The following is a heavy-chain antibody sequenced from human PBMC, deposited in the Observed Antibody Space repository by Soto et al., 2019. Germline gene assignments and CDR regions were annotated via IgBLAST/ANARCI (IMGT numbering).Heavy chain of an antibody. CDR2: ISSSSSYT. J-gene: IGHJ4*02. Sequence: PGGSLRLSCAASGFTFSDYYMSWIRQAPGKGLEWVSYISSSSSYTNYADSVKGRFTISRDNAKNSLYLQMNSLRAEDTAVYYWAREGGEAASGELGYWGQGTLVTVSS. D-gene: IGHD1-26*01. CDR3: AREGGEAASGELGY. V-gene: IGHV3-11*06. CDR1: GFTFSDYY.